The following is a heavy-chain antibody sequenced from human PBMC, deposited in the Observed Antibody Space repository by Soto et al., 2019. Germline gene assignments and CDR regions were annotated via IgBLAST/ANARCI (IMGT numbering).Heavy chain of an antibody. CDR2: IKQDGSEK. CDR3: AKGYYYDSSGYFFDY. V-gene: IGHV3-7*03. D-gene: IGHD3-22*01. J-gene: IGHJ4*02. CDR1: GFTFSNYW. Sequence: GGSLRLSCAASGFTFSNYWMTWVRQAPGKGLERVANIKQDGSEKYYVDSVKGRFTISRDNAKNSLYLQMNSLRAEDTAVYYCAKGYYYDSSGYFFDYWGQGTLVTVSS.